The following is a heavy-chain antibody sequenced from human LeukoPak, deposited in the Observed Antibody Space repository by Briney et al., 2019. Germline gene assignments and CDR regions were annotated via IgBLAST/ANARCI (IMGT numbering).Heavy chain of an antibody. V-gene: IGHV3-9*01. Sequence: GGSLRLSCAASGLTFDDYAMHWVRQAPGKGLEWVSGISWNSGSIGYADSVKGRFTISRDNAKNSLYLQMYSLRAEDTALYYCAKGEVGATPGAFDYWGQGTLVTVSS. J-gene: IGHJ4*02. CDR1: GLTFDDYA. D-gene: IGHD1-26*01. CDR2: ISWNSGSI. CDR3: AKGEVGATPGAFDY.